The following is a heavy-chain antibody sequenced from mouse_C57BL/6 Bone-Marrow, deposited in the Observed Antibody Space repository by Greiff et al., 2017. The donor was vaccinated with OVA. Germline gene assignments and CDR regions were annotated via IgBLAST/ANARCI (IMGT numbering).Heavy chain of an antibody. V-gene: IGHV1-55*01. CDR3: ASEGNYGSSYWYFDV. CDR1: GYTFTSYW. J-gene: IGHJ1*03. D-gene: IGHD1-1*01. CDR2: IYPGSGST. Sequence: QVQLQQSGAELVKPGASVKMSCKASGYTFTSYWITWVKQRPGQGLEWIGDIYPGSGSTNYNEKFKSKATLTVDTSSSTAYMQLSSLTSEDSAVYYCASEGNYGSSYWYFDVWGTGTTVTVSS.